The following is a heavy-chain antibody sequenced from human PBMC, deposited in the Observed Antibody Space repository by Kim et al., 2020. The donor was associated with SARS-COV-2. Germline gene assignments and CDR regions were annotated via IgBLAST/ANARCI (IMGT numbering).Heavy chain of an antibody. Sequence: SETLSLTCTVSGGSISSGSYYWSWIRQPAGKGLEWIGRIYTSGSTNYNPSLKSRVTISVDTSKNQFSLKLSSLTAADTAVYYCARVRFSSGFFDYWGQGTLVTVSS. CDR2: IYTSGST. CDR1: GGSISSGSYY. V-gene: IGHV4-61*02. D-gene: IGHD3-3*01. CDR3: ARVRFSSGFFDY. J-gene: IGHJ4*02.